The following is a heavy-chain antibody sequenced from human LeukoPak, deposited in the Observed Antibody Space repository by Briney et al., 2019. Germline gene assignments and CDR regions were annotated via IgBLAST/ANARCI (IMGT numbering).Heavy chain of an antibody. J-gene: IGHJ4*02. CDR3: ARAWQWLPLDS. D-gene: IGHD6-19*01. Sequence: SETLSLTCTVSVGSISSYYWSWIRQPAGKGLEWIGRIHTSGSTNYNPSLKSRVIMSVDTSKNQFSLKVTSVTAADAAVYYCARAWQWLPLDSWGQGTLVTLSS. CDR2: IHTSGST. CDR1: VGSISSYY. V-gene: IGHV4-4*07.